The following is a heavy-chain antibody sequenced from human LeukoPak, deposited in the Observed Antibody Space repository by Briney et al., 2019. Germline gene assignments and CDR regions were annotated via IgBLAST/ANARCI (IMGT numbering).Heavy chain of an antibody. CDR1: GGSINNYY. D-gene: IGHD4-23*01. Sequence: SETLSLTCTVSGGSINNYYWSWIRQPPGQGLEWIGYIYYSGRTNYNPSLKSRVTISVDTSKNQFSLKLSSVTAADTAVYYCARGPNYGGNSKDFDYWGQGTLVTVSS. J-gene: IGHJ4*02. CDR2: IYYSGRT. V-gene: IGHV4-59*01. CDR3: ARGPNYGGNSKDFDY.